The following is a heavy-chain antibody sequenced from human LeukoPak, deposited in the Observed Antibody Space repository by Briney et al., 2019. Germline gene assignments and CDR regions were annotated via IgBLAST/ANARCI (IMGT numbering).Heavy chain of an antibody. J-gene: IGHJ4*02. Sequence: PGGSLRLSCAASGFTFSSYEMNWVRQAPGKGLEWVSYISSSGSTIYYADSVKGRFTISRDNAKNSLYLQMNSLRTEDTALYYCAKVLGSSSWYSLGYWGQGTLVTVSS. CDR2: ISSSGSTI. CDR1: GFTFSSYE. D-gene: IGHD6-13*01. V-gene: IGHV3-48*03. CDR3: AKVLGSSSWYSLGY.